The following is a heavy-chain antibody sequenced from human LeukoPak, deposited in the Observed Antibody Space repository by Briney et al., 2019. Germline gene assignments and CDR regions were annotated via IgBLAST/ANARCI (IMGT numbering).Heavy chain of an antibody. CDR2: INPNSGST. CDR1: GYTFTGYY. Sequence: ASVKVSCKASGYTFTGYYMHWVRQAPGQGLEWMGWINPNSGSTNYAQKFQGRVTMTRDTSISTAYMELSRLRSDDTAVYYCARLYTFNYYFDYWGQGTLVTVSS. D-gene: IGHD2-2*02. J-gene: IGHJ4*02. V-gene: IGHV1-2*02. CDR3: ARLYTFNYYFDY.